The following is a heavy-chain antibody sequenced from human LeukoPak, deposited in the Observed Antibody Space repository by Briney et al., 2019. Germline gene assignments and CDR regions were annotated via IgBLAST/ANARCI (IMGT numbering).Heavy chain of an antibody. D-gene: IGHD2-2*01. J-gene: IGHJ5*02. CDR1: GYTFTSYG. CDR2: ISAYNGNT. CDR3: ARDRCSSTSCYFDP. Sequence: GASVKVSCKASGYTFTSYGISWVRQAPGQGLEWMGWISAYNGNTNYAQKLQGRVTMTTDTSTSTAYMELRSLRSDDTAVYYCARDRCSSTSCYFDPWGQGILVTVSS. V-gene: IGHV1-18*01.